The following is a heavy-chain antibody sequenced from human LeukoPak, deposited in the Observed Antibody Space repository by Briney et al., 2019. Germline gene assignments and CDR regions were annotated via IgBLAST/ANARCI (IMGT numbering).Heavy chain of an antibody. CDR2: IYYSGST. Sequence: PSETLSLTCTVSGGSISSYYWSWIRQPPGKGLEWLGYIYYSGSTNYNPSLKSRVTISVDTSKNQFSLKLSSVTAADTAVYYCARDRGLLWFGEGRYFDYWGQGTLVTVSS. D-gene: IGHD3-10*01. J-gene: IGHJ4*02. CDR3: ARDRGLLWFGEGRYFDY. CDR1: GGSISSYY. V-gene: IGHV4-59*01.